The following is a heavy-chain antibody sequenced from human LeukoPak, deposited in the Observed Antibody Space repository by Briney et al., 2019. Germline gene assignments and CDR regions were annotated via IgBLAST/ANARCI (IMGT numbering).Heavy chain of an antibody. V-gene: IGHV4-59*01. CDR2: IYYSGST. CDR1: GGSISSYY. D-gene: IGHD1-1*01. J-gene: IGHJ2*01. CDR3: ATTTRSWRYFDL. Sequence: SETLSLTYTVSGGSISSYYWSWIRQPPGKGLEWIGYIYYSGSTNYNPSLKSRVTISVDTSKNQFSLKLSSVTAADTAVYYCATTTRSWRYFDLWGRGTLVTVSS.